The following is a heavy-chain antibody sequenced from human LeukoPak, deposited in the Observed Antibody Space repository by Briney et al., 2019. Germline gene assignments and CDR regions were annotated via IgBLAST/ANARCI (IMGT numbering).Heavy chain of an antibody. D-gene: IGHD6-13*01. J-gene: IGHJ6*02. CDR1: GFTFSSYG. CDR2: ISYDGSNK. V-gene: IGHV3-30*18. CDR3: AKDISSSSWYYYYYGMDV. Sequence: PGGSLRLSCAASGFTFSSYGMHWVRQAPGKGLEWVAVISYDGSNKYYADSVKGRFTISRDNSKNTLYLQMNSLRAEDTAVYYCAKDISSSSWYYYYYGMDVWGQGPTVTVSS.